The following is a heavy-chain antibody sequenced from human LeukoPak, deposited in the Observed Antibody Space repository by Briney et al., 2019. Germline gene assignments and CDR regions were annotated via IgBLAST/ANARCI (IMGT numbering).Heavy chain of an antibody. D-gene: IGHD6-19*01. CDR2: ISGSGDST. J-gene: IGHJ4*02. Sequence: GGSLRLSCAASGFTFTTYAMSWVRQAPGKGLEWVSAISGSGDSTYYADSVKGRFTISRDNSKNTLYLQMNSLRTEDTAVYYCAKAVSAYYFDYWGQGTLVTVSS. CDR1: GFTFTTYA. V-gene: IGHV3-23*01. CDR3: AKAVSAYYFDY.